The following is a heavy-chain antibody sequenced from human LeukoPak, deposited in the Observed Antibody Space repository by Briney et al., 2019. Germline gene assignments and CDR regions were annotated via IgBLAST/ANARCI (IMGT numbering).Heavy chain of an antibody. CDR1: GGSFSGYY. D-gene: IGHD3-10*01. CDR2: INHSGST. Sequence: SETLSLTCAVYGGSFSGYYWSWIRQPPGKGLEWIGEINHSGSTNYNPSLKSRVTISVDTSKNQFSLKLSSVTAADTAVDYCARKIFITYYYGSGSYYNPKYFDYWGQGTLVTVSS. J-gene: IGHJ4*02. V-gene: IGHV4-34*01. CDR3: ARKIFITYYYGSGSYYNPKYFDY.